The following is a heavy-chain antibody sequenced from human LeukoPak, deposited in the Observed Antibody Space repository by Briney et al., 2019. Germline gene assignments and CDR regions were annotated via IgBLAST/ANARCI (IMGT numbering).Heavy chain of an antibody. CDR3: ARGSARVILWN. CDR2: INPNSGGT. D-gene: IGHD6-6*01. V-gene: IGHV1-2*02. Sequence: ASVKVSCKASGYTFTGYYMHWVRQAPGQGLEWMGWINPNSGGTNYAKKFQGRVTMTRDTSISTAYMELSRLRSDDTAVYYCARGSARVILWNWGQGTLVTVSS. J-gene: IGHJ4*02. CDR1: GYTFTGYY.